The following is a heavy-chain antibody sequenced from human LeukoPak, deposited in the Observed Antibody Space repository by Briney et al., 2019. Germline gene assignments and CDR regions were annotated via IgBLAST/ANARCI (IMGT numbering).Heavy chain of an antibody. J-gene: IGHJ1*01. Sequence: ASVKVSCKASGYIFTSYDINGVRQATGQGLEWMGWMKPNSGNTGYAQKFQGRVNITRNTSISTAYMELSSLRSEDTAVYSCSIGRGILTGYYLGYWGQGNLVSVSS. CDR3: SIGRGILTGYYLGY. CDR1: GYIFTSYD. CDR2: MKPNSGNT. D-gene: IGHD3-9*01. V-gene: IGHV1-8*03.